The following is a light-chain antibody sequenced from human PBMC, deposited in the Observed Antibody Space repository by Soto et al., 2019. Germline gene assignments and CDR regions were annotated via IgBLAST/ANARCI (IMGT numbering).Light chain of an antibody. CDR2: DSP. J-gene: IGKJ5*01. CDR3: QHYDHLPIT. CDR1: QDITNY. Sequence: DIQMTQSPSSLSASVGDRVTITCQASQDITNYLNWYQQKPGRAPRLLLYDSPSLETGVPSMFSGRGSGTDFTLTISSLQPEDVATYYCQHYDHLPITFGQGTRREIK. V-gene: IGKV1-33*01.